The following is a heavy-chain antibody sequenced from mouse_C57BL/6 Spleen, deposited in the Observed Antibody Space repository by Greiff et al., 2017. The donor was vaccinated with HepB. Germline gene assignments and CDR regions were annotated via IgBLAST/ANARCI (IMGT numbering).Heavy chain of an antibody. CDR2: IYPGSGST. D-gene: IGHD1-1*01. Sequence: QVQLQQPGAELVKPGASVKLSCKASGYTFTSYWITWVKQRPGQGLEWIGDIYPGSGSTTYNEKFKSKATLTVDTSSSTAYMQLSSLTSEDSAVYYCARYYGSSPAWFAYWGQGTLVTVSA. CDR1: GYTFTSYW. J-gene: IGHJ3*01. V-gene: IGHV1-55*01. CDR3: ARYYGSSPAWFAY.